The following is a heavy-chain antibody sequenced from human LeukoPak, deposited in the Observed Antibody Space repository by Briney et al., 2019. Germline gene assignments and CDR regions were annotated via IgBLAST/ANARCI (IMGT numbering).Heavy chain of an antibody. CDR1: GGTFNNYA. Sequence: KVSCKASGGTFNNYAISWVRQAPGQGLEWMGGIIPMFGSSKYAQKFQGRLTITADESTSTAFMDLSSLKSEDTAVYYCAALNLDYGGNTFYFYMDVWGKGTTVTISS. CDR2: IIPMFGSS. D-gene: IGHD4-23*01. CDR3: AALNLDYGGNTFYFYMDV. J-gene: IGHJ6*03. V-gene: IGHV1-69*01.